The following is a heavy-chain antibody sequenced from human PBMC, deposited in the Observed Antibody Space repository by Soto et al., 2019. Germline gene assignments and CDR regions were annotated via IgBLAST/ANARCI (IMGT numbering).Heavy chain of an antibody. CDR1: GFTFSSYA. V-gene: IGHV3-23*01. CDR2: ISGSGGST. D-gene: IGHD3-10*01. Sequence: EVQLLESGGGLVQPGGSLRLSCAASGFTFSSYAMSWVRQAPGKGLEWVSAISGSGGSTYYADSVKGRFTISRDNSKNTLDLPMNSLRADDTAVYYCESPGYYYYGSAFYAPHYYYMDVWGKGTTVTVSS. CDR3: ESPGYYYYGSAFYAPHYYYMDV. J-gene: IGHJ6*03.